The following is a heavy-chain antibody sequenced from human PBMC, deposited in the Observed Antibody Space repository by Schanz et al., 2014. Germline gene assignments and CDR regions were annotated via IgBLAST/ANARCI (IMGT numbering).Heavy chain of an antibody. CDR1: GFTFSAHA. V-gene: IGHV3-30*02. J-gene: IGHJ5*02. Sequence: VLLVDSGGGLVQPGGSLRLSCGASGFTFSAHAMSWVRQAPGKGLEWVAFIWSDGSRTYHAESVKGRFTISRDNSRNTLYLQMDSLRDEDTALYYCAKVVASGPTTGPFDPWGQGTLVTVSS. D-gene: IGHD1-26*01. CDR3: AKVVASGPTTGPFDP. CDR2: IWSDGSRT.